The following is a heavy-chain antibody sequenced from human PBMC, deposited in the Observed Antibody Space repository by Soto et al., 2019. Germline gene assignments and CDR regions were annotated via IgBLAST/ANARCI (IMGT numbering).Heavy chain of an antibody. CDR3: ATHSITVAAAGTSCFDT. V-gene: IGHV3-30-3*01. J-gene: IGHJ5*02. D-gene: IGHD6-13*01. Sequence: PGGSLRLSCAASGFTFSSYAMHWVRQAPGKGLEWVAVISYDGSNKYYADSVKGRFTISRDNSKNTLYLQMNSLRAEDTAVYYCATHSITVAAAGTSCFDTWGQGTLVTVSS. CDR1: GFTFSSYA. CDR2: ISYDGSNK.